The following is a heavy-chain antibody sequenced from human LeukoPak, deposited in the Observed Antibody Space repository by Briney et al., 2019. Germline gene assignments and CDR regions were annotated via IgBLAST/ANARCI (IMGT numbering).Heavy chain of an antibody. CDR3: VKTAKYDAYGSDC. Sequence: PGGSLRLSCAASGFTFSAYAMTWVRQAPGKGLEWVSSIFGGGGTIYYADSVKGRFTISRDNSKNALDLQMNSLRDEDTAVYYCVKTAKYDAYGSDCWGQGTLVTVSS. CDR2: IFGGGGTI. J-gene: IGHJ4*02. D-gene: IGHD4-17*01. V-gene: IGHV3-23*01. CDR1: GFTFSAYA.